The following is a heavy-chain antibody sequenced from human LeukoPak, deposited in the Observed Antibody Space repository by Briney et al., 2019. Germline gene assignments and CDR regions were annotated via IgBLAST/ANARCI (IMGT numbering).Heavy chain of an antibody. CDR2: ITSDGGTT. Sequence: GGSLRLSCAASGFTFSNAWMSWVRQAPGKGREGMIRITSDGGTTDYAAHVKGRFTISRDDSKNTLYLQMNSLKAEDTAVCYCTTDLGDYGDYVRCWGQGTLVTVSS. V-gene: IGHV3-15*01. CDR3: TTDLGDYGDYVRC. D-gene: IGHD4-17*01. J-gene: IGHJ4*02. CDR1: GFTFSNAW.